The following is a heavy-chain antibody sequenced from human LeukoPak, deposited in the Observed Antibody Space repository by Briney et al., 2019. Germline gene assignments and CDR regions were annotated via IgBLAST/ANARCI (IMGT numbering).Heavy chain of an antibody. CDR2: IIPILGIA. D-gene: IGHD3-22*01. Sequence: SVTVSCTASGGTFSSYAISWVRQAPGQGLEWMGRIIPILGIANYAQKFQGRVTITADKSTSTAYMELSSLRSEDTAVYYCARGSSSYYYDSSGYKMVYWGQGTLVTVSS. CDR3: ARGSSSYYYDSSGYKMVY. CDR1: GGTFSSYA. J-gene: IGHJ4*02. V-gene: IGHV1-69*04.